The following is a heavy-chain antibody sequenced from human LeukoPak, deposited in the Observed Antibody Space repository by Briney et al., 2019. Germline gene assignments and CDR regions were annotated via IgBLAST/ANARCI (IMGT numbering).Heavy chain of an antibody. Sequence: SETLSLTCTVSGGSISSYYWSWIRQSPGKGLEWIGYIYYSGSTNYNPSLKSRVTISVDTSKNQFSLKLSSVTAADTAVYYCARERRNNHFDYWGQGTLVTVSS. CDR2: IYYSGST. V-gene: IGHV4-59*01. J-gene: IGHJ4*02. D-gene: IGHD1/OR15-1a*01. CDR1: GGSISSYY. CDR3: ARERRNNHFDY.